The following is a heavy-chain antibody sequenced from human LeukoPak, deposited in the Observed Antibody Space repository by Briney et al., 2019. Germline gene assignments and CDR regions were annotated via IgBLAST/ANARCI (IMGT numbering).Heavy chain of an antibody. D-gene: IGHD3-9*01. J-gene: IGHJ4*02. CDR2: ISSSGSTI. CDR3: ARTASYYDILTGSTYYFDY. V-gene: IGHV3-11*01. CDR1: GFTFSDYY. Sequence: GGSLRLSCAASGFTFSDYYMSWIRQAPGKGREWVSYISSSGSTIYYADSVKGRFTISRDNAKNSLYLQMNSLRAEDTAVYYCARTASYYDILTGSTYYFDYWGQGTLVTVSS.